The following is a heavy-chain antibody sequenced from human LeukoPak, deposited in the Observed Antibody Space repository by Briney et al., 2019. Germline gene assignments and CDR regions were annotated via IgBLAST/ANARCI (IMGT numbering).Heavy chain of an antibody. V-gene: IGHV3-30-3*01. CDR1: GFTFSSYS. J-gene: IGHJ4*02. Sequence: GGSLRVSCAASGFTFSSYSMHWVRQAPGNGLEWVALISSDGFNKYYADSVKGRFTISRDNSKNALYLQMNSLRPEDTAMYYCARDPYLTSWAFYFDYCGQGTLVTVSS. CDR2: ISSDGFNK. CDR3: ARDPYLTSWAFYFDY. D-gene: IGHD2-2*01.